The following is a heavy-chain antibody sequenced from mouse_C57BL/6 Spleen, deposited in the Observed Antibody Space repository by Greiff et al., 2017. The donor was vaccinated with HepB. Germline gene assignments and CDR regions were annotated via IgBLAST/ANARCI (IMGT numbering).Heavy chain of an antibody. J-gene: IGHJ4*01. V-gene: IGHV2-6*03. CDR3: ARGVYYSNYDAMDY. Sequence: QVQLKQSGPGLVAPSQSLSITCTVSGFSLTSYGVHWVRQPPGKGLEWLVVIWSDGSTTYNSALKSRLSISKDNSKSQVFLKMNSLQTDDTAMYYCARGVYYSNYDAMDYWGQGTSVTVSS. D-gene: IGHD2-5*01. CDR1: GFSLTSYG. CDR2: IWSDGST.